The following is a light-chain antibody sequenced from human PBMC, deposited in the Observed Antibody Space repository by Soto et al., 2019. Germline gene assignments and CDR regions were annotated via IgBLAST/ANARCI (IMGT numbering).Light chain of an antibody. J-gene: IGLJ2*01. CDR2: GNS. Sequence: QSVLTQPPSVSGAPGQRVTISCTGSSSNIGAGYDVHWYQQLPGTAPKLLIYGNSNRPSGVPDRFSGSKSGTSASLAITGLQAEDEADYYCQSSVSSLSGVVFGGGTKLTVL. CDR3: QSSVSSLSGVV. V-gene: IGLV1-40*01. CDR1: SSNIGAGYD.